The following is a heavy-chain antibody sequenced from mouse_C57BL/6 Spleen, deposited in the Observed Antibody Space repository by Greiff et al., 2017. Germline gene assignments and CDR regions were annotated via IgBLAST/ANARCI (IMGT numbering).Heavy chain of an antibody. J-gene: IGHJ3*01. CDR1: GFTFSDYG. CDR3: ARPYYYGSSSWVAY. Sequence: EVKLVESGGGLVKPGGSLKLSCAASGFTFSDYGMHWVRQAPEKGLEWVAYISSGSSTIYYADTVKGRFTISRDNAKNTLFLQMTSLRSEDTAMYYCARPYYYGSSSWVAYWGQGTLVTVSA. CDR2: ISSGSSTI. D-gene: IGHD1-1*01. V-gene: IGHV5-17*01.